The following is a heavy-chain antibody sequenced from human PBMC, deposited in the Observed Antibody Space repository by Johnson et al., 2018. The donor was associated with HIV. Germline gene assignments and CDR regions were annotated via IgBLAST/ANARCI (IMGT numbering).Heavy chain of an antibody. CDR2: VSFDGSNK. D-gene: IGHD2-15*01. V-gene: IGHV3-30*14. J-gene: IGHJ3*02. Sequence: WVRQAPGRGLELVALVSFDGSNKYFADSVKGRFTIFRDNSKNTLYLHMNSLRAEATAVYYCARYLTEKTPNAFDIWGQGTMVTVSS. CDR3: ARYLTEKTPNAFDI.